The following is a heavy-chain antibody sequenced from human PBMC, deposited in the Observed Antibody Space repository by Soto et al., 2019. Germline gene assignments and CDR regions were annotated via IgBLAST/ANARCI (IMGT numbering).Heavy chain of an antibody. D-gene: IGHD3-9*01. Sequence: GVSLRLSCAASGCTFSTYTMNWVRQAPGKGLEWVAGIFPGGSTYYANSVKGRFTISRDHSQSSVFLQMSSLRDEDMAVYYCAKDRQPDGIWTFDLWGQGTLVTVSS. CDR3: AKDRQPDGIWTFDL. J-gene: IGHJ4*02. CDR2: IFPGGST. V-gene: IGHV3-23*03. CDR1: GCTFSTYT.